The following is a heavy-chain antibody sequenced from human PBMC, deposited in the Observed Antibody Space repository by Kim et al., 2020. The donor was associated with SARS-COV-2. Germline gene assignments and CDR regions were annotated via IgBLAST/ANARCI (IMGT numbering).Heavy chain of an antibody. D-gene: IGHD3-3*01. CDR2: INTNTGNP. V-gene: IGHV7-4-1*02. CDR1: GYTFTSYA. CDR3: ARAATVITIFGVVIIEPYYFDY. Sequence: ASVKVSCKASGYTFTSYAMNWVRQAPGQGLEWMGWINTNTGNPTYAQGFTGRFVFSLDTSVSTAYLQISSLKAEDTAVYYCARAATVITIFGVVIIEPYYFDYWGQGTLVTVSS. J-gene: IGHJ4*02.